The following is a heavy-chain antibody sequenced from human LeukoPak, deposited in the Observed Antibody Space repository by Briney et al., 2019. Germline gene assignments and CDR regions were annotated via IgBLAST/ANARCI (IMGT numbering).Heavy chain of an antibody. V-gene: IGHV3-48*03. CDR3: ARRGYRPAFDY. D-gene: IGHD5-18*01. CDR2: ISSSGSTI. CDR1: GFTFSSYE. Sequence: GGSLRLSCAASGFTFSSYEMNWVRQAPGKGLEWVSYISSSGSTIYYADSVKGRFTISRDNAKNSLYLQMNSLRAEDMAVYYCARRGYRPAFDYWGQGTLVTVSS. J-gene: IGHJ4*02.